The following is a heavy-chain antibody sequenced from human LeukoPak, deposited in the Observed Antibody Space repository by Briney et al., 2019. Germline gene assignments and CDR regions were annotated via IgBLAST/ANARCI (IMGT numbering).Heavy chain of an antibody. V-gene: IGHV1-2*02. J-gene: IGHJ4*02. CDR1: GYTFTGYY. Sequence: WASVKVSCKASGYTFTGYYMHWVRQAPGQGLEWMGWINPNSGGTNYAQKFQGRVTMTRDTSISTAYMELSRLRSDDTAVYYCARDPHMVRGVIITLGAGSGFDYWGQGTLATVSS. D-gene: IGHD3-10*01. CDR3: ARDPHMVRGVIITLGAGSGFDY. CDR2: INPNSGGT.